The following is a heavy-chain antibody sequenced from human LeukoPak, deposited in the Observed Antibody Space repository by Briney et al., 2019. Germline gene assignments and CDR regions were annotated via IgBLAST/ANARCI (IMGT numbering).Heavy chain of an antibody. V-gene: IGHV4-59*01. J-gene: IGHJ4*02. CDR3: ARDSNFWSGYYYFDY. CDR2: LYYSGST. D-gene: IGHD3-3*01. Sequence: SETLSLTCTVSGDSIRSYYWSWIRQPPGKGLEWIGYLYYSGSTNYNPPLKSRVTISVDTSKNQFSLKLSSVTAADTAVYYCARDSNFWSGYYYFDYWGQGTLVTVSS. CDR1: GDSIRSYY.